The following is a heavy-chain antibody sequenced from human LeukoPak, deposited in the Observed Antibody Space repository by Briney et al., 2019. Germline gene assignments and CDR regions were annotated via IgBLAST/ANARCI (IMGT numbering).Heavy chain of an antibody. CDR1: GFTFDDYG. CDR2: IKQDGSEK. V-gene: IGHV3-7*01. Sequence: PGGSLRLSCAASGFTFDDYGMSWVRQAPGKGLEWVANIKQDGSEKYYVDSVKGRFTISRDNAKNSLYLQMNSLRAEDTAVYYCARDQLLWFGELFNAFDIWGQGTMVTVSS. J-gene: IGHJ3*02. CDR3: ARDQLLWFGELFNAFDI. D-gene: IGHD3-10*01.